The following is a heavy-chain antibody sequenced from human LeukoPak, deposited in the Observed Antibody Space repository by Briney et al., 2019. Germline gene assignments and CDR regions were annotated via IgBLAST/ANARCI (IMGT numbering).Heavy chain of an antibody. D-gene: IGHD2/OR15-2a*01. CDR1: EFTFSSYS. CDR3: VSFYETY. CDR2: INSDGSWT. Sequence: SGGSLRLSCAASEFTFSSYSMNWVRQAPGKGLVWVSHINSDGSWTSYADSVKGRFTISKDNAKNTVYLQMNSLRAEDTAVYYCVSFYETYWGRGTLVTVSS. V-gene: IGHV3-74*01. J-gene: IGHJ4*02.